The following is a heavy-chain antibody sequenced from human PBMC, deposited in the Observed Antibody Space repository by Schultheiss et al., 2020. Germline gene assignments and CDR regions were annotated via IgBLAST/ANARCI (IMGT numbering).Heavy chain of an antibody. CDR1: GYSFTSYW. J-gene: IGHJ4*02. Sequence: GESLKISCKGSGYSFTSYWIGWVRQMPGKGLEWMGIIYPGDSDTRYSPSFQGQVTISADKSITTAYLQWSSLKASDTAIYYCARHAPLCSGGSCQFDYWGQGSLVNVSS. CDR2: IYPGDSDT. D-gene: IGHD2-15*01. CDR3: ARHAPLCSGGSCQFDY. V-gene: IGHV5-51*01.